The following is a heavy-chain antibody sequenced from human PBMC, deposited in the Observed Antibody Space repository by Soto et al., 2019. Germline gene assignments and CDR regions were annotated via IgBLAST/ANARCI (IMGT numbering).Heavy chain of an antibody. D-gene: IGHD2-15*01. CDR1: GGSISSGGYY. Sequence: QVQLQESGPGLVKPSQTLSLTCTVSGGSISSGGYYWSWIRQHPGKGLEWIGYIYYSGSTYYNPSLKSRVTISVDTSKNQFSLKLSSVTAADTAVYYCARAPSSYCSGGSCYFSLSSAQYKNWFDPWGQGTLVTVSS. J-gene: IGHJ5*02. CDR2: IYYSGST. CDR3: ARAPSSYCSGGSCYFSLSSAQYKNWFDP. V-gene: IGHV4-31*03.